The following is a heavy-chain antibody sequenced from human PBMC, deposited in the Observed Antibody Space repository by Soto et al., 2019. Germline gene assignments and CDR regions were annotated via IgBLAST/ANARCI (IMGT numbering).Heavy chain of an antibody. V-gene: IGHV1-8*02. Sequence: QVQLVQSGAELKKPGASVKVSCKASGYNFFNYDMNWVRQATGQGLEWIGWVNPNNGDTGYGVRFQSRVTLTTDISTTTAYMELTSLRLDDTAIYYCAKVSRRGSAIDFDYWGQGTLITVSS. CDR3: AKVSRRGSAIDFDY. CDR1: GYNFFNYD. D-gene: IGHD3-10*01. CDR2: VNPNNGDT. J-gene: IGHJ4*02.